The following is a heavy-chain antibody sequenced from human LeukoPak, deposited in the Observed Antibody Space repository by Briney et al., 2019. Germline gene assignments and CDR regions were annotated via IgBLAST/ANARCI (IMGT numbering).Heavy chain of an antibody. CDR3: ARERGIAAADTYFDY. V-gene: IGHV3-33*01. J-gene: IGHJ4*02. D-gene: IGHD6-13*01. Sequence: GKSLRLSCAASGFTFSGYPIHWVRQAPGKGLEWVAVIWYDGSNKYYADSVKGRFTISRDNSKNTLYLQMNSLRAEDTAVYYCARERGIAAADTYFDYWGLGTLVTVSS. CDR2: IWYDGSNK. CDR1: GFTFSGYP.